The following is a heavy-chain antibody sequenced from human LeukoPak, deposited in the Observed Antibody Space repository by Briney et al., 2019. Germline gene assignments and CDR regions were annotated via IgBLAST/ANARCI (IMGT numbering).Heavy chain of an antibody. CDR2: LSVGGGST. CDR1: GFSFCGYG. J-gene: IGHJ4*02. Sequence: GYLCCYAAGCGFSFCGYGLVRLGQGQGMELEGVLALSVGGGSTYYADSAKGRFNISRDNSKNTLYLQMNSLRAEDTAVYYCASWAGLNTGTWYFGPFDFWGQGTLVTVSS. V-gene: IGHV3-23*01. D-gene: IGHD6-13*01. CDR3: ASWAGLNTGTWYFGPFDF.